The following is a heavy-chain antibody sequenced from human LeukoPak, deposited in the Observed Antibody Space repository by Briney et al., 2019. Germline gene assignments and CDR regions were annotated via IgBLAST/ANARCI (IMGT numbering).Heavy chain of an antibody. Sequence: GGSLRLSCAASGFTFSTYAMSWVRQAPGKGLEWVSAISADGNIYYADSVKGRFTISRDNAKNSLYLQMNSLRAEDTAVYYCARVSGGSGSYFDAFDIWGQGTMVTVSS. V-gene: IGHV3-69-1*01. D-gene: IGHD3-10*01. CDR1: GFTFSTYA. J-gene: IGHJ3*02. CDR3: ARVSGGSGSYFDAFDI. CDR2: ISADGNI.